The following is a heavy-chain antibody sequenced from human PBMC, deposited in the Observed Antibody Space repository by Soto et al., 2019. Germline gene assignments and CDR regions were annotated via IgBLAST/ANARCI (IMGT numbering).Heavy chain of an antibody. CDR2: IFANGHT. D-gene: IGHD6-13*01. CDR1: GGSISEKY. Sequence: SETLSLTCIVSGGSISEKYWNWVRQPPGKGLEWIGLIFANGHTDYNPSLKSRVTMSVDASKNQFSLRLTSMTAADTAVYYCVASLAASGLNWLDPWGRGTLVTAPQ. V-gene: IGHV4-4*07. CDR3: VASLAASGLNWLDP. J-gene: IGHJ5*02.